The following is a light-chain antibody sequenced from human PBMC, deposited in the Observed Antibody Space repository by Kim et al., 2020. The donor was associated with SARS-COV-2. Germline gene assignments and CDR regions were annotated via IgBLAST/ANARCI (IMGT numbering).Light chain of an antibody. CDR1: NIGSKS. J-gene: IGLJ3*02. CDR2: HDS. CDR3: QVWDGISDHCWV. Sequence: PGETAKSPCGGNNIGSKSVHWYQQKPGQAPVLVIYHDSNRPSGIPERFSGSNSGSTATLTISRVEAGDQADYYCQVWDGISDHCWVFGGGTQLTVL. V-gene: IGLV3-21*04.